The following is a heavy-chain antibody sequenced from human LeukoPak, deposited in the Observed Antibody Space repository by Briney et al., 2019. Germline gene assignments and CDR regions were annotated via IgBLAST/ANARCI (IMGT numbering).Heavy chain of an antibody. CDR1: GGSFSGYY. D-gene: IGHD6-6*01. Sequence: SETLSLTCAVYGGSFSGYYWSWIRQPPGKGLEWIGEINHSGSTNYNPSLKSRVTISVDTSKNQFSLKLSSVTAADTAVYYCARLSIAGGVDYWGQGTLVTVSS. V-gene: IGHV4-34*01. CDR2: INHSGST. J-gene: IGHJ4*02. CDR3: ARLSIAGGVDY.